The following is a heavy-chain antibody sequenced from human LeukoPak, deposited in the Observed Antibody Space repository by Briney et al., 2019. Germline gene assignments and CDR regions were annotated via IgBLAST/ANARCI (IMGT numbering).Heavy chain of an antibody. J-gene: IGHJ6*02. D-gene: IGHD3-9*01. V-gene: IGHV3-30*18. Sequence: PGGSLRLSCAASGFTFSSYGMHWVRQAPGKGLEWVAVISYDGSNKYYADSVKGRFTISRDNSKNTLYLQMNSLRAEDTAVYYCAKALRSFDWAYGMDVWGQGTTVTVSS. CDR2: ISYDGSNK. CDR1: GFTFSSYG. CDR3: AKALRSFDWAYGMDV.